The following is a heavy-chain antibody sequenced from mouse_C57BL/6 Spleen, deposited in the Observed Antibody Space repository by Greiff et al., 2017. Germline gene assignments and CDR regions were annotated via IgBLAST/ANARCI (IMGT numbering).Heavy chain of an antibody. D-gene: IGHD4-1*01. V-gene: IGHV14-2*01. J-gene: IGHJ4*01. CDR1: GFNIKDYY. CDR2: IDPEDGET. Sequence: EVQLQQSGAELVKPGASVKLSSTASGFNIKDYYMPWVKQRNEQGLEWIGRIDPEDGETKYDPNFQGKATITADTSSSTAYLQLSSLTSEDTAVYYCARLGRAMDYWGQGTSVTVSS. CDR3: ARLGRAMDY.